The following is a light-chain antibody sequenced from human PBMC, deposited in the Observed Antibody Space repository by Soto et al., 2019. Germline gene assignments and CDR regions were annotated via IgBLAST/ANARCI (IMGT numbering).Light chain of an antibody. V-gene: IGLV1-44*01. J-gene: IGLJ2*01. CDR2: SNN. CDR3: AAWDDSLNGVV. CDR1: SSNIGSNT. Sequence: QSVLTQPPSASGTPGQRVTIPVSGSSSNIGSNTVNWYQQLPGTAPKLLIYSNNQRPSGVPDRFSGSKSGTSASLAISGLQSEDEADYYCAAWDDSLNGVVFGGGTKLTVL.